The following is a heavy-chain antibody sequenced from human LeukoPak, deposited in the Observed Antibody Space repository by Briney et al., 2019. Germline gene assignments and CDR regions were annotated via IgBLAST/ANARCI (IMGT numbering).Heavy chain of an antibody. V-gene: IGHV1-8*01. CDR1: GYAFTSYD. Sequence: ASVKVSCKASGYAFTSYDINWVRQATGQGLEWMGWMNPNSGNTGYAQKFQGRVTMTRNTSISTAYMELSSLRSEDTAVYYCARPAYGSGSKYDYWGQGTLVTVSS. CDR3: ARPAYGSGSKYDY. D-gene: IGHD3-10*01. CDR2: MNPNSGNT. J-gene: IGHJ4*02.